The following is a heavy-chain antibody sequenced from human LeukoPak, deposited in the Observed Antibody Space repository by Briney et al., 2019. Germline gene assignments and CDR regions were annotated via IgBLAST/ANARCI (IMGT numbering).Heavy chain of an antibody. Sequence: GGSLRLSCAASGFTFSSYDMHWVRQATGKGLEWVSAIGTAGDTYYPGSVKGRFTISRENAKNSLYLQMNSLRAGDTAVYYCARGRGIFGVVTWFDPWGQGTLVTVS. V-gene: IGHV3-13*01. D-gene: IGHD3-3*01. CDR1: GFTFSSYD. CDR3: ARGRGIFGVVTWFDP. CDR2: IGTAGDT. J-gene: IGHJ5*02.